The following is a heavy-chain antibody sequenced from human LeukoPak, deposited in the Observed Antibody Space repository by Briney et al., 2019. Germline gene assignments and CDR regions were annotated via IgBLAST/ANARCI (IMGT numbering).Heavy chain of an antibody. J-gene: IGHJ4*02. D-gene: IGHD1-26*01. CDR1: GFTFSSYA. Sequence: GGSLRLSCAASGFTFSSYAMHWVRQAPGKGLEWVAVISYDGSNKYYADSVKGRFTIPRDNSKNTLYLQMNSLGAEDTAVYYCARVGTVGATRDPSDYWGQGTLVTVSS. V-gene: IGHV3-30-3*01. CDR3: ARVGTVGATRDPSDY. CDR2: ISYDGSNK.